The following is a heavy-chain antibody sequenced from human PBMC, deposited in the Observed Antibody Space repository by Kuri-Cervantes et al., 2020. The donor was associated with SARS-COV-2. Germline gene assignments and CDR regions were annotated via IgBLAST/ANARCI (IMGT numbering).Heavy chain of an antibody. J-gene: IGHJ6*02. CDR3: ATDAGYSYGMDV. Sequence: SVKVSCKASGGTFSNYAISWVRQAPGQGLEWMGGIIPIFGTANYAQKFQGRVTITADKSTSTAYMELSSLRSEDTAVYYCATDAGYSYGMDVWGQGTTVTVSS. CDR2: IIPIFGTA. V-gene: IGHV1-69*06. D-gene: IGHD5-18*01. CDR1: GGTFSNYA.